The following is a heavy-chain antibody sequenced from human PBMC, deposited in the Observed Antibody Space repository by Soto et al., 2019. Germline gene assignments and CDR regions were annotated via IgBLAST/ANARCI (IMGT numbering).Heavy chain of an antibody. J-gene: IGHJ6*02. Sequence: SETLSLTCTVSSGSVSSGSYYWTWIRQAPVKGLEWIGSIDYSGNTNYNPSLKSAVIISVDTSKNQFSLRLTSVTAADTAVYYCAKVGRFLEWLLGYYYGMDVWGQGTTVTVSS. CDR2: IDYSGNT. D-gene: IGHD3-3*01. CDR1: SGSVSSGSYY. V-gene: IGHV4-61*01. CDR3: AKVGRFLEWLLGYYYGMDV.